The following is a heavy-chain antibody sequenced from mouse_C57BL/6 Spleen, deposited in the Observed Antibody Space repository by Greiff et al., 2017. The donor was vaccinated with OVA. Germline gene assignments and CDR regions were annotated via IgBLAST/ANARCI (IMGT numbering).Heavy chain of an antibody. J-gene: IGHJ3*01. CDR2: INPGSGGT. Sequence: VQGVESGAELVRPGTSVKVSCKASGYAFTHYLIEWVKQRPGQGLEWIGVINPGSGGTNYNEKFKGKATLTADKSSSTAYMQLSSLTSEDSAVYFCARFRDYEGFAYWGQGTLVTVSA. V-gene: IGHV1-54*01. CDR3: ARFRDYEGFAY. D-gene: IGHD2-4*01. CDR1: GYAFTHYL.